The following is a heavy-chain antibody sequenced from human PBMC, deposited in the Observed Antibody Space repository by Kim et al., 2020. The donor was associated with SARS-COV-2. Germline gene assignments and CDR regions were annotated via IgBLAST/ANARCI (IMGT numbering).Heavy chain of an antibody. D-gene: IGHD2-21*01. V-gene: IGHV3-21*01. J-gene: IGHJ4*02. Sequence: GGSLRLSCAASGFTFSSYSMNWVRQAPGKGLEWVSSISSSSSYIYYADPVKGRSPTPRDNAKNSLYLQRTTWEAKATAWYYWPRGNPIALFDSWARGT. CDR2: ISSSSSYI. CDR1: GFTFSSYS. CDR3: PRGNPIALFDS.